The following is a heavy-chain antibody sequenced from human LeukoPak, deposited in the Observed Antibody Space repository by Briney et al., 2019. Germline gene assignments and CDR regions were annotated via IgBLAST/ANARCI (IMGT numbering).Heavy chain of an antibody. J-gene: IGHJ4*02. CDR3: ASMRGYFEY. V-gene: IGHV3-23*01. Sequence: PGGSLRLSCAASGFSFSNYGMDWVRQAPGKGLEWVSAISGTGDSTYYADSVKGRFTISRDNSKNTLYLQMNSLRAEDTAVYYCASMRGYFEYWGQGTLVTVSS. CDR2: ISGTGDST. CDR1: GFSFSNYG.